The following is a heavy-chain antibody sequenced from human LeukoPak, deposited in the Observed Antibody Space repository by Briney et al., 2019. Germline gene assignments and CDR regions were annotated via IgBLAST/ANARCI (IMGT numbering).Heavy chain of an antibody. CDR1: GFTFSSYS. D-gene: IGHD4-23*01. J-gene: IGHJ4*02. V-gene: IGHV3-21*01. CDR2: ISSSSSYI. CDR3: ARASRVYGGNSFDY. Sequence: GGSLRLSCAASGFTFSSYSMNWVRQAPGKGLEWVSSISSSSSYIYYADSVKGRFTISRDNAKNSLYLQMTSLRAEDTAVYYCARASRVYGGNSFDYWRQGTLVTASS.